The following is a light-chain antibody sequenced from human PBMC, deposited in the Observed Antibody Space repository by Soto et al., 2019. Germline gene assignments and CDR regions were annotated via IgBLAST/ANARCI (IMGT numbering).Light chain of an antibody. V-gene: IGKV3-20*01. CDR3: HQYGISP. CDR2: GAS. J-gene: IGKJ4*01. CDR1: QSVSNNY. Sequence: EVVLTHSPVTLTLSQGERGTLSSRASQSVSNNYLAWYQQKPGQAPRLLIYGASNRATGIPDRFSGSGSGTEFTLTISRLEPEDFAVYYCHQYGISPFGGGAKVDI.